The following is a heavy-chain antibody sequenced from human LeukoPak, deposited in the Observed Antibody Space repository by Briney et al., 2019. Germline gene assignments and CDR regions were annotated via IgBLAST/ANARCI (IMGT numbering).Heavy chain of an antibody. CDR1: EFSVSSNY. CDR3: ARVPETMLGYFNN. J-gene: IGHJ4*03. Sequence: PGGSLRLSCAASEFSVSSNYMSWVRQAPGKGLEWVSGIYSGGSTYYAESVKGRFTISRDNSKNTLNLQMNSLRAEDTAVYYCARVPETMLGYFNNWWEETLVIVFS. D-gene: IGHD2-2*01. V-gene: IGHV3-53*01. CDR2: IYSGGST.